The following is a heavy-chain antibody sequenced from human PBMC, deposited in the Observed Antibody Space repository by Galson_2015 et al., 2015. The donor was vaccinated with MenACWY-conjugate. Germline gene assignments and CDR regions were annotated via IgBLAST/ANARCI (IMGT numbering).Heavy chain of an antibody. V-gene: IGHV4-39*07. D-gene: IGHD2-21*02. CDR2: IYYSGST. CDR1: GGSISSRSYY. J-gene: IGHJ4*02. Sequence: ETLSLTCTVSGGSISSRSYYWGWIRQPPGKGLEWIGSIYYSGSTYYNPSLKSRVTISVDTSKNQFSLKLSSVTAADTAVYYCARGSVVTANIDYWGQGTLVTVSS. CDR3: ARGSVVTANIDY.